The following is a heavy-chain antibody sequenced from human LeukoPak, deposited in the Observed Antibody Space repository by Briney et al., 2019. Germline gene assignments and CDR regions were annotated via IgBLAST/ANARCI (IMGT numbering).Heavy chain of an antibody. Sequence: GGSLRLSCAASGFTFSSYSMNWVRQAPGKGLEWVSAISGSGGSTYYADSVKGRFTISRDNSKNTLYLQMNSLRAEDTAVYYCAKRPKYCSSTSCYGFDYWGQGTLVTVSS. CDR2: ISGSGGST. V-gene: IGHV3-23*01. D-gene: IGHD2-2*01. J-gene: IGHJ4*02. CDR3: AKRPKYCSSTSCYGFDY. CDR1: GFTFSSYS.